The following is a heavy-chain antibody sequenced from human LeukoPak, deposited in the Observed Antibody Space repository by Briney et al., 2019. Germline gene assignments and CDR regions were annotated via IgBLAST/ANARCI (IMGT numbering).Heavy chain of an antibody. CDR2: IHPSGST. CDR3: ARGPPPDFDY. Sequence: PSETLSLTCTVSGDSISSYYWSWIRQPAGKGLEWIGRIHPSGSTNYNPSLKSRVTLPVDTSKNQFSLKLNSVTAADTAVYYCARGPPPDFDYWGRGTLVTVSS. CDR1: GDSISSYY. J-gene: IGHJ4*02. V-gene: IGHV4-4*07.